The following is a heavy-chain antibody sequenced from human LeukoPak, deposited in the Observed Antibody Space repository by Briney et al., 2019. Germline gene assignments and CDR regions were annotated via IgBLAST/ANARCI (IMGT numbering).Heavy chain of an antibody. CDR2: ISGSGSST. D-gene: IGHD5-24*01. Sequence: GGSLRLSCAASGFTFSSYAMSWVRQAPGKGLEWGSAISGSGSSTYYAESVKGRFTISRDNSKNSLYLQMNSLRAEDTALYHCARDVEMATILRDWYFDLWGRGTLVTVSS. J-gene: IGHJ2*01. V-gene: IGHV3-23*01. CDR1: GFTFSSYA. CDR3: ARDVEMATILRDWYFDL.